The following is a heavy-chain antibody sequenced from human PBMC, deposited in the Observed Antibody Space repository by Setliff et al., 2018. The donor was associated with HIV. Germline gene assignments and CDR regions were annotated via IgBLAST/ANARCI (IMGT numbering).Heavy chain of an antibody. CDR2: ISPYSRIT. J-gene: IGHJ6*02. D-gene: IGHD3-10*01. CDR1: GYTFTSYG. V-gene: IGHV1-18*01. CDR3: ARGRNYNSGMDV. Sequence: ASVKVSCKASGYTFTSYGIGWVRQAPGQGLEWIGWISPYSRITNYAPKFRDRVTMTTETSTNTAYLEVRSLSSDDTAVYYCARGRNYNSGMDVWGQGTTVTVSS.